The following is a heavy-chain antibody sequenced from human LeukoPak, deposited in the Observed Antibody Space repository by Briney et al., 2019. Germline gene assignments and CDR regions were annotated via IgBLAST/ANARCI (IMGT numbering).Heavy chain of an antibody. Sequence: SETLSLTCTVSGGSISSYYWSWIRQPPGKGLEWIGYIYYSGSTNYNPSLKSRVTISVDTSKNQFSLKLSSVTAADTAVYYCARERGSSWYGYYYYYMDVWGKGTTVTVSS. CDR2: IYYSGST. D-gene: IGHD6-13*01. V-gene: IGHV4-59*01. CDR3: ARERGSSWYGYYYYYMDV. J-gene: IGHJ6*03. CDR1: GGSISSYY.